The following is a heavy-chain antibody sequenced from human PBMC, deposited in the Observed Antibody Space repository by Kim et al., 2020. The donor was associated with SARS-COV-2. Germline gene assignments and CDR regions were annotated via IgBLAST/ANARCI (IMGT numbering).Heavy chain of an antibody. CDR3: ARDLNIGSSGYCSGGSCYTQMAY. Sequence: SVKVSCKASGGTFSSYAISWVRQAPGQGLEWMGGIIPIFGTANYAQKFQGRVTITADESTSTAYMELSSLRSEDTAVYYCARDLNIGSSGYCSGGSCYTQMAYWGQGTLVTVSS. CDR2: IIPIFGTA. V-gene: IGHV1-69*13. D-gene: IGHD2-15*01. J-gene: IGHJ4*02. CDR1: GGTFSSYA.